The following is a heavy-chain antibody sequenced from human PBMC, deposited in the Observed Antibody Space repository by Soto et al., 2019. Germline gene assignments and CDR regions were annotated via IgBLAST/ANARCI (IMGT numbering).Heavy chain of an antibody. J-gene: IGHJ6*03. Sequence: SETLSLTCAVYGGSFSGYYWSWIRQPPGKGLEWIGEINHSGSTNYNPSLKSRVTISVDTSKNQFSLKLSSVTAADTAVYYCARGSKDPHYYYYMDVWGKGTTVTVSS. CDR1: GGSFSGYY. CDR3: ARGSKDPHYYYYMDV. D-gene: IGHD2-15*01. V-gene: IGHV4-34*01. CDR2: INHSGST.